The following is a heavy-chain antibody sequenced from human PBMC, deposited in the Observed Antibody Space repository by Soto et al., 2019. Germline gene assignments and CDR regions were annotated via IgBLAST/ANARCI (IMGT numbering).Heavy chain of an antibody. V-gene: IGHV4-61*08. CDR2: IYYSGST. CDR1: GGSISSGGYY. D-gene: IGHD2-15*01. J-gene: IGHJ4*02. Sequence: SETLSLTCTVSGGSISSGGYYWSWIRQHPGKGLEWIGYIYYSGSTNYNPSLKSRVTISVDTSKNQFSLKLSSVTAADTAVYYCARIRRYCSGGSCYTNPYYFDYWGQGTLVTVSS. CDR3: ARIRRYCSGGSCYTNPYYFDY.